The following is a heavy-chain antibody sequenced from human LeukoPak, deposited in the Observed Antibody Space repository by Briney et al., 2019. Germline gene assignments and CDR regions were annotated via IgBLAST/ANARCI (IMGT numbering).Heavy chain of an antibody. D-gene: IGHD2-8*01. J-gene: IGHJ3*02. CDR3: ARDWAIGYCTNGVCRTDAFDI. V-gene: IGHV4-59*12. CDR1: GGSISSYY. Sequence: SETLSLTCSVSGGSISSYYWSWIRQPPGKGLEWIGYIYYTGSTNYNPSLKSRVTISVDTSKNQFSLKLSSVTAADTAVYYCARDWAIGYCTNGVCRTDAFDIWGQGTMVTVSS. CDR2: IYYTGST.